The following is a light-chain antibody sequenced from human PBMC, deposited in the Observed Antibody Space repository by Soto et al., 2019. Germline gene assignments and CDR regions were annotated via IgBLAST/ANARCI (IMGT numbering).Light chain of an antibody. CDR2: DVS. J-gene: IGKJ2*01. V-gene: IGKV1-5*01. Sequence: DLQMTQSPSTLSASVGDRVTITCRASQTINNWLAWYQQKPGKAPKLLIYDVSTLESGVPSRFSGSGSGTDFTLTIGSLQPDDFATYYCQQYQDYSYTFGQGTKVEIK. CDR1: QTINNW. CDR3: QQYQDYSYT.